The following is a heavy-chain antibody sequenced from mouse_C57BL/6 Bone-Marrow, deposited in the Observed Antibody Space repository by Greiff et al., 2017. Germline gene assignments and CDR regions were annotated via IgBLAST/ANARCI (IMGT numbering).Heavy chain of an antibody. CDR3: ATITTVVRNAMDY. D-gene: IGHD1-1*01. CDR1: GFSLTSYA. V-gene: IGHV2-9-1*01. Sequence: VQLVESGPGLVAPSQSLSITCTVSGFSLTSYAISWVRQPPGKGLEWLGVIWTGGGTNYNSALKSRLSISKDNSKSQVFLKMNSLQTDDTARYYCATITTVVRNAMDYWGQGTSVTVSS. J-gene: IGHJ4*01. CDR2: IWTGGGT.